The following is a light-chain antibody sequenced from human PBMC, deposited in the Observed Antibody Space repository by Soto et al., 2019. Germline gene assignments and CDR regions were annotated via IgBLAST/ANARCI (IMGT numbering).Light chain of an antibody. CDR1: QTLSNSF. V-gene: IGKV3-20*01. Sequence: DIVLTQVPGTLSLSPGERATLSCRASQTLSNSFIAWYQQKPGQAPRLLIYDTSSRATGVPDRYSASGSGTDFTLTISRLEPEDFAVFFCQQYGTSQIIFGQGTRLEI. J-gene: IGKJ5*01. CDR3: QQYGTSQII. CDR2: DTS.